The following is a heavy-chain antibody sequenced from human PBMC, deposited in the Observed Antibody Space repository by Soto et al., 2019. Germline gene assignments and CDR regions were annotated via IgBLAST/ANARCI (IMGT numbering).Heavy chain of an antibody. V-gene: IGHV1-46*01. D-gene: IGHD2-15*01. CDR3: AREENCSDGICYSEYFQR. CDR1: GYIFTAYS. J-gene: IGHJ1*01. Sequence: VKVSCKASGYIFTAYSMHWVRQAPGQGLEWMGVVNPSGGSTNYAQKFQGRITMTRDTSTSTVYMDLSSLTSEDTAVYYCAREENCSDGICYSEYFQRWGQGTLVTVSS. CDR2: VNPSGGST.